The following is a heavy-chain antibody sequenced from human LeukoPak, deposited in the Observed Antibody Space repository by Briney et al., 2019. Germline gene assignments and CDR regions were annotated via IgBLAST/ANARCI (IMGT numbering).Heavy chain of an antibody. CDR2: IYTSGST. J-gene: IGHJ4*02. CDR3: ARERRYDFWSGYRPYYFDY. Sequence: PSETLSLTCTVSGGSISSYYWSWIRQPAGKGLEWIGRIYTSGSTNYNPSLKSRVTISVDTSKNQFSLKLSSVTAADTAVYYCARERRYDFWSGYRPYYFDYWGQGTLVTVSS. V-gene: IGHV4-4*07. D-gene: IGHD3-3*01. CDR1: GGSISSYY.